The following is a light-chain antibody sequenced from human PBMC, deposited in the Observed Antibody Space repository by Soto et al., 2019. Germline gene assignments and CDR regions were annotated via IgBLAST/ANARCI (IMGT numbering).Light chain of an antibody. CDR1: SSDVRSYNL. CDR3: CSYAGSSTYV. J-gene: IGLJ1*01. V-gene: IGLV2-23*01. CDR2: EGS. Sequence: QSALTQPASVSGSPGQSITISCTGTSSDVRSYNLVSWYQQHPGKAPKLMIYEGSKRPSGVSNRFSGSKSGNTASLTISGLQAEDEADYYCCSYAGSSTYVFGTGTKPTVL.